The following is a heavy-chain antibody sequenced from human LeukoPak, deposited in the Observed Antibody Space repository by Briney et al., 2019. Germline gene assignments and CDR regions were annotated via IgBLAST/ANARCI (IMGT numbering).Heavy chain of an antibody. CDR3: ARGTEQHSFDY. Sequence: SETLSLTCTVSGDSISSYYWSWVRQPPGKGLEWIGYIYYSGSTNYNPSLKSRVTISVDTSKNQFSLKLSSVTAADTAVYYCARGTEQHSFDYWGQGTLVTVSS. J-gene: IGHJ4*02. D-gene: IGHD6-13*01. V-gene: IGHV4-59*12. CDR2: IYYSGST. CDR1: GDSISSYY.